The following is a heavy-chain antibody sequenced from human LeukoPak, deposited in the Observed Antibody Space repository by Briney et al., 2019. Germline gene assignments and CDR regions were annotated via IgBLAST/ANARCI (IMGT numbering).Heavy chain of an antibody. CDR1: GFTFSNYA. D-gene: IGHD4-17*01. CDR3: ARTFYSYGDYAY. Sequence: GGSLRLSCAASGFTFSNYAMHWVRQAPGKGLEGVAVISYDGSNKYYADSVKGRFTISRDNSKNTLYLQMNSLRAEDTAVYYCARTFYSYGDYAYWGQGTLVTVSS. J-gene: IGHJ4*02. V-gene: IGHV3-30-3*01. CDR2: ISYDGSNK.